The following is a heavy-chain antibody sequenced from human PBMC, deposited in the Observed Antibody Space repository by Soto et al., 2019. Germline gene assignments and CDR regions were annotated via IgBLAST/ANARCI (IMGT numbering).Heavy chain of an antibody. CDR2: IYWDDDK. CDR1: GFSLSTSGVG. Sequence: QITLKESGPTLVKPTQTLTLTCTFSGFSLSTSGVGVGWIRQPPGKALEWLALIYWDDDKRYSPSLQSRLTSTKDTTNTQLVLTSTNMDAVDTATYYCAHTRWLTPFDYWGQGTLVTVSS. D-gene: IGHD3-22*01. V-gene: IGHV2-5*02. J-gene: IGHJ4*02. CDR3: AHTRWLTPFDY.